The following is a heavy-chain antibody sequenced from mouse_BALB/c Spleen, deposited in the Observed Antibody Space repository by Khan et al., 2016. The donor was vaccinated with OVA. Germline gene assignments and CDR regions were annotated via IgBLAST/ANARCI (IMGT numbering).Heavy chain of an antibody. Sequence: EVQLQESGPGLVKPSQSLSLTCSVTGYSITSGYYWNWIRQFPGNKLEWMGYITSGGSFNYNPSLKTRISITRDTSNNQFFLKLNSVTPEDTATYYCARAGRWFDYWGQGTLVTVTA. CDR2: ITSGGSF. CDR1: GYSITSGYY. D-gene: IGHD3-3*01. V-gene: IGHV3-6*02. CDR3: ARAGRWFDY. J-gene: IGHJ3*01.